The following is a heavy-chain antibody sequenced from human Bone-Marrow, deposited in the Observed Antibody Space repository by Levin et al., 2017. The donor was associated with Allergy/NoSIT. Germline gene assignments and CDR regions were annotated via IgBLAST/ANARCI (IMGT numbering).Heavy chain of an antibody. Sequence: PGGSLRLSCKGSGYSFSSYWIGWVRQMPGKGLEWMGIIYPGDSDTRYSPSFQGQVTISVDKSISTTYLQWSSLKASDTAMYYCARQLDYYYGMDVWGRGTTVTVSS. CDR1: GYSFSSYW. V-gene: IGHV5-51*01. CDR2: IYPGDSDT. D-gene: IGHD6-13*01. CDR3: ARQLDYYYGMDV. J-gene: IGHJ6*02.